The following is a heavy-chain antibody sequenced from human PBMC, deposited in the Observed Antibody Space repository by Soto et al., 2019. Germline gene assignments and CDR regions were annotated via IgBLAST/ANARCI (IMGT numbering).Heavy chain of an antibody. D-gene: IGHD1-1*01. CDR1: GGSISSGGYY. CDR2: ILDSGTT. CDR3: AREVPTPCYFDY. V-gene: IGHV4-31*03. J-gene: IGHJ4*02. Sequence: PSETLSLTCTVSGGSISSGGYYWSWIRQHPGKGLEWTGYILDSGTTYYNPSLKSRATISGDTSKNQFSLKLTSVTAADTAVYYCAREVPTPCYFDYWGQGTLVTVSS.